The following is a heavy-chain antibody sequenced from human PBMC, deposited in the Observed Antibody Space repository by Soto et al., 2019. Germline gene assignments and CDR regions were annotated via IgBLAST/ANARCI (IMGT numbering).Heavy chain of an antibody. CDR1: GFSFSKAC. V-gene: IGHV3-15*07. Sequence: EVQLVESGGGLVKPGGSLRLSCAASGFSFSKACMNWVRQAPGKGLEWVGRIRSRCGTTDYAAPVKGRFTISRDDSKYTLYLQMNSLKVEDTAVYFCPTSGNPYLGDHWGQGTLVTVSS. CDR2: IRSRCGTT. CDR3: PTSGNPYLGDH. J-gene: IGHJ4*02.